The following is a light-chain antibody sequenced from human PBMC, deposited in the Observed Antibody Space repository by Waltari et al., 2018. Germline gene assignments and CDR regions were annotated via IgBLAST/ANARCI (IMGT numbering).Light chain of an antibody. CDR2: GAS. V-gene: IGKV3-20*01. CDR3: QKYDRLPAT. J-gene: IGKJ1*01. CDR1: QSLSRF. Sequence: VLTQSPRTLSLSPGELAAPSCRASQSLSRFLAWYQQKPGQAPRLLIYGASTRATGIPDRFSGSGSGTDFSLTISRLEPEDFAVYYCQKYDRLPATFGQGTKVEIK.